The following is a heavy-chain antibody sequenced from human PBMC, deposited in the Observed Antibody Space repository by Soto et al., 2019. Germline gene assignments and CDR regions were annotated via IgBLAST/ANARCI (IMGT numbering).Heavy chain of an antibody. CDR2: INPSGGST. D-gene: IGHD3-9*01. V-gene: IGHV1-46*01. Sequence: GASVKVSCKASGYTFTSYYMHWVRQAPGQGLEWMGIINPSGGSTSYAQKFQGRVTITRDTSTSTVYMELSSLRSEDTAVYYCARDFFLTGYYPGEGFDYWGQGTLVTVSS. CDR3: ARDFFLTGYYPGEGFDY. CDR1: GYTFTSYY. J-gene: IGHJ4*02.